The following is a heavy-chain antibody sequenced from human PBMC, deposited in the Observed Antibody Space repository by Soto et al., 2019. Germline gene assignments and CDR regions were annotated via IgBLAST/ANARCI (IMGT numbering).Heavy chain of an antibody. CDR3: ARGVSSGWTGSYYFDY. Sequence: QVQLVESGGGVVQPGRSLRLSCAASGFTFSSYGMHWVRQAPGKGLEWVAVISYDGSNKYYADSVKGRFTISRDNSKNTLYLQMNSLRAEDTAVYYCARGVSSGWTGSYYFDYWGQGTLVTVSS. J-gene: IGHJ4*02. CDR2: ISYDGSNK. D-gene: IGHD6-19*01. V-gene: IGHV3-30*03. CDR1: GFTFSSYG.